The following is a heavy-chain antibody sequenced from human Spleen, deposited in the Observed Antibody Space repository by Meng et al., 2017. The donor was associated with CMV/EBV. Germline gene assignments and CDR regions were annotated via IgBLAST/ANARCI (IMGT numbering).Heavy chain of an antibody. CDR1: GGSFSGYY. CDR2: INHSGST. D-gene: IGHD5-18*01. V-gene: IGHV4-34*01. J-gene: IGHJ6*02. Sequence: SETLSLTCAVYGGSFSGYYWSWIRQPPGKGLEWIGEINHSGSTNYNPSLKSRVTISVDTSKNQFSLKLSSVTAADTAVYYCARGDTAMGQGYYYYGMDVWGQGTTVTVSS. CDR3: ARGDTAMGQGYYYYGMDV.